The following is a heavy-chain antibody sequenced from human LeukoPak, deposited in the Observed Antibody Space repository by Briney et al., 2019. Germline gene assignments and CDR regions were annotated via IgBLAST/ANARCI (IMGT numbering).Heavy chain of an antibody. CDR2: VRNKAYSGTT. Sequence: GGSLRLSCTASGFTFGDYAMSWVRQAPGKGLEWVGFVRNKAYSGTTQYAASVKGRFTISRDDSKSIAYLQMNSLKTEDTAVYYCTRAAKVGVVILGDWGQGALVTVSS. CDR3: TRAAKVGVVILGD. D-gene: IGHD3-3*01. J-gene: IGHJ4*02. CDR1: GFTFGDYA. V-gene: IGHV3-49*04.